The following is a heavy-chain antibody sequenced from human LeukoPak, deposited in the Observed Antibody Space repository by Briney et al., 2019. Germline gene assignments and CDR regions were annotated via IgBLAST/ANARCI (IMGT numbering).Heavy chain of an antibody. CDR2: ISGSGGST. Sequence: GGSLRLSCAASGFTFSNYAMSWVRQAPGKGLEWVSAISGSGGSTYYADSVKGRFTISRDNSKNTLYLQMNSLRAEDTDVYYCAKNSYYDILTGFYLFDYWGQGTLVTVSS. V-gene: IGHV3-23*01. J-gene: IGHJ4*02. D-gene: IGHD3-9*01. CDR3: AKNSYYDILTGFYLFDY. CDR1: GFTFSNYA.